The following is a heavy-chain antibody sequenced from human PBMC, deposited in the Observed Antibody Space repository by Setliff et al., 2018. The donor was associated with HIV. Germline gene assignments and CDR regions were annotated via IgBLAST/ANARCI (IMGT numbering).Heavy chain of an antibody. CDR1: GYSISSGYY. Sequence: PSETLSLTCAVSGYSISSGYYWGRIRQPPGKGLEWIGSIFHSAATNYNPSLKSRVTISIDTSKNQFSLKLTSVTAADTAVYYCARRGAYGYDYFDYWGPGILVTVSS. CDR3: ARRGAYGYDYFDY. V-gene: IGHV4-38-2*01. D-gene: IGHD5-12*01. CDR2: IFHSAAT. J-gene: IGHJ4*02.